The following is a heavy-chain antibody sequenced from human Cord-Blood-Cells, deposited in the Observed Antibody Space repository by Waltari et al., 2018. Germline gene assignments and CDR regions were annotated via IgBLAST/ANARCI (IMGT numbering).Heavy chain of an antibody. Sequence: QVQLQESGPGLVKPSQTLSLTCTVSGGSISSGDYYWSWIRQPPGKGLEWIGYIYYSGSTYYNPSLKSRVTISVDTSKNQFSLKLSSVTAADTAVYYCARAGCSSTSCYYAFDYWGQGTLVTVSS. D-gene: IGHD2-2*01. J-gene: IGHJ4*02. CDR2: IYYSGST. CDR3: ARAGCSSTSCYYAFDY. V-gene: IGHV4-30-4*08. CDR1: GGSISSGDYY.